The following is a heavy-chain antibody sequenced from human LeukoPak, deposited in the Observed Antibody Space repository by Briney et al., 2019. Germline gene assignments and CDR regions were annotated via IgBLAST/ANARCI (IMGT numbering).Heavy chain of an antibody. CDR2: ISSSSSYI. Sequence: GGSLRLSCAASGFTFSSYSMSWVRQAPGKWLEWVSSISSSSSYIYYADSVKGRFTISRDNAKNSLYLQMNSLRAEDTAVYYCASLYSSGCNYWRQATLVTVSS. J-gene: IGHJ4*02. CDR3: ASLYSSGCNY. V-gene: IGHV3-21*01. D-gene: IGHD6-19*01. CDR1: GFTFSSYS.